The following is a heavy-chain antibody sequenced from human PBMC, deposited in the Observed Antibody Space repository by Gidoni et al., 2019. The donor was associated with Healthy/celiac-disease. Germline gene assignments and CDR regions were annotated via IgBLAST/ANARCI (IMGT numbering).Heavy chain of an antibody. CDR2: ISAYNGNT. CDR1: GYTFTSYG. V-gene: IGHV1-18*01. D-gene: IGHD3-16*02. Sequence: QVQLVQSGAEVKKPGASVKVSCTASGYTFTSYGISWVRQAPGQGLEWMGWISAYNGNTNYAQKLQGRVTMTTDTSTSKAYMELRSLRSDDTAVYYCARDIGYDYDYVWGSYRYPLYFDYWGQGTLVTVSS. CDR3: ARDIGYDYDYVWGSYRYPLYFDY. J-gene: IGHJ4*02.